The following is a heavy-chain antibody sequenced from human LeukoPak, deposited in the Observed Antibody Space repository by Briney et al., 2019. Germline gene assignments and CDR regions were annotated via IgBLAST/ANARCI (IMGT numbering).Heavy chain of an antibody. Sequence: GGSLRLSCAASGFTFYRYAMSWVRQAAGKGLEWVSSISGNGGSIHYADSVKGRFTISRDNSKNTVYLQMNSLRAGDTALYFCAKAPYYYDTSGYFFRNFDYWGQGTLVTVSS. D-gene: IGHD3-22*01. CDR1: GFTFYRYA. V-gene: IGHV3-23*01. CDR2: ISGNGGSI. CDR3: AKAPYYYDTSGYFFRNFDY. J-gene: IGHJ4*02.